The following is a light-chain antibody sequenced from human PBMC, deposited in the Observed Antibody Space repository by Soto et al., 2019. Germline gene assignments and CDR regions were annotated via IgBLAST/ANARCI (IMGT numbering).Light chain of an antibody. CDR2: RVD. CDR1: STDVDSYNY. V-gene: IGLV2-11*01. CDR3: CSYAGSYSWV. Sequence: QSALTQPRSVSGSPGQSVTISCTGTSTDVDSYNYVSWYQQHPGKAPKLMIYRVDERPSGVPDRFSGSKSGNTASLTISGLQAEDEADYYCCSYAGSYSWVFGGGTKLTVL. J-gene: IGLJ3*02.